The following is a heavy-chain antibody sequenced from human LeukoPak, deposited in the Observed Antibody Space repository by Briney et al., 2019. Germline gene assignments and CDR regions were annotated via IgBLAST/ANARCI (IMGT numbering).Heavy chain of an antibody. D-gene: IGHD3-22*01. V-gene: IGHV3-23*01. CDR1: GFTFNNYA. Sequence: GGSLRLSCAASGFTFNNYAMSWVRQAPGKGLEWVSAISGSGGSTYYADPLKGRFTISRDESKNTLYLQMNSLRAEDAALYYCAKDGIGGIYYDSSGYFDNWGQGTLVTVSS. J-gene: IGHJ4*02. CDR2: ISGSGGST. CDR3: AKDGIGGIYYDSSGYFDN.